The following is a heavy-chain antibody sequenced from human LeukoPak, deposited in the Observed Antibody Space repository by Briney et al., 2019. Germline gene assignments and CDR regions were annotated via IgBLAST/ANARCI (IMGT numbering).Heavy chain of an antibody. CDR1: GFRVSDYY. CDR3: ARDRTANQDWVEFDP. D-gene: IGHD3/OR15-3a*01. CDR2: IRDSGEA. J-gene: IGHJ5*02. Sequence: GGSLRLSCAVSGFRVSDYYMSWVRQAPGKGLEWVGLIRDSGEAFYADFARGRFAISRDESENTLYLQMNSLRVEDTAVYFCARDRTANQDWVEFDPWGQGTPVIVSS. V-gene: IGHV3-66*03.